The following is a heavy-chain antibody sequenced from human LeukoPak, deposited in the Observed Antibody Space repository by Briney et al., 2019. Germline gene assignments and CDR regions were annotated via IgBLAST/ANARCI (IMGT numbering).Heavy chain of an antibody. CDR3: GRDPNGDYIGAFDM. Sequence: GGSLRLSCTASGFTFSAYAMMWVRQAPGKGPEWGSAIRGGGGSEFYADPVKGRFTISRDNSKNTLFLQMNNLRPEDTAVYYCGRDPNGDYIGAFDMWGPGTMVTVSS. CDR2: IRGGGGSE. CDR1: GFTFSAYA. D-gene: IGHD4-17*01. V-gene: IGHV3-23*01. J-gene: IGHJ3*02.